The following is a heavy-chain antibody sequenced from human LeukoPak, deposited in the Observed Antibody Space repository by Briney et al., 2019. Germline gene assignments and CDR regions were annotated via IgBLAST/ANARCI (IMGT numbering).Heavy chain of an antibody. CDR1: GYSFSTNW. V-gene: IGHV5-51*01. D-gene: IGHD6-19*01. J-gene: IGHJ4*02. CDR3: ARHHSSGWYDFDY. CDR2: IYPGDSDT. Sequence: LGESLKISCRASGYSFSTNWIGWVRQMPGKGLEWMGVIYPGDSDTRYSPSFQGQVTISADKSISTAYLQWSSLKASDTAMYYCARHHSSGWYDFDYWGQGTLVTVSS.